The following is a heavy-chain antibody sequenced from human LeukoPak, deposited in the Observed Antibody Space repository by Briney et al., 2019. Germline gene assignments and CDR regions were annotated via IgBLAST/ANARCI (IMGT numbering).Heavy chain of an antibody. Sequence: SETLSLTCTVSGGSICSYYWSWIRQPAGKGMEWIGRIYTSGSTNYIPSLKSRVTISVDTSKNQFSLKLSSVTAADTAVYYCARGVPPYYYGSGSFKGSYYYGMDVWGQGTTVTVSS. CDR1: GGSICSYY. V-gene: IGHV4-4*07. CDR2: IYTSGST. CDR3: ARGVPPYYYGSGSFKGSYYYGMDV. D-gene: IGHD3-10*01. J-gene: IGHJ6*02.